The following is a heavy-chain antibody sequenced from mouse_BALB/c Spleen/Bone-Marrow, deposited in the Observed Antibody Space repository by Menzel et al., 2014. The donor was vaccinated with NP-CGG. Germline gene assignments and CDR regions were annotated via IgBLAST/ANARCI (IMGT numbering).Heavy chain of an antibody. CDR1: GFDISRYW. J-gene: IGHJ1*01. Sequence: EVHLVESGGGLVQPGGSLKLSCAASGFDISRYWMSWARQAQGKGLEWIGEINPDSSTINYTPSLKDKFIISRDKAKNTLFLQMSKVRSEDTALYYCAIHWDWYFDVWGAGTTVTVSS. V-gene: IGHV4-1*02. D-gene: IGHD4-1*01. CDR2: INPDSSTI. CDR3: AIHWDWYFDV.